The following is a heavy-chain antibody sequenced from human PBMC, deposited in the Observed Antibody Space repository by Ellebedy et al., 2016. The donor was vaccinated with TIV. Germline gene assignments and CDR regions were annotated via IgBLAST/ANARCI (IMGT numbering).Heavy chain of an antibody. J-gene: IGHJ4*02. Sequence: MPSETLSLTCTVSNGSLTYYWWSWVRQSPRRGLEWIGNIFYVGATRYNPALTGRLTLSVDTSKNQLSLVLTSVTAEDSATYFCARGSEKYSTSSGSDYWGPGIQVTVSS. CDR2: IFYVGAT. CDR3: ARGSEKYSTSSGSDY. V-gene: IGHV4-59*01. CDR1: NGSLTYYW. D-gene: IGHD2/OR15-2a*01.